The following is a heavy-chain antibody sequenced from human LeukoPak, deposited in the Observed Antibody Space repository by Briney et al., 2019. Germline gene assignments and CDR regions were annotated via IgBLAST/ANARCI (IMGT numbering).Heavy chain of an antibody. CDR1: GGSFSGYY. CDR2: INHSGST. Sequence: PSETLSLTCAVYGGSFSGYYWSWIRQPPGKGLEWIGEINHSGSTNYNPSLKSRVTISVDTSKNQFSLKLSSVTAADTAVYYCARHEVVSLYGDSKPYYFDYWGQGTLVTVSS. D-gene: IGHD4-17*01. V-gene: IGHV4-34*01. J-gene: IGHJ4*02. CDR3: ARHEVVSLYGDSKPYYFDY.